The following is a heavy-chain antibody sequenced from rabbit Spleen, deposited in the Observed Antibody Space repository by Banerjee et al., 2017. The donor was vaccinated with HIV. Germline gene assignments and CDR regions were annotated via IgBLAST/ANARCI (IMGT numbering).Heavy chain of an antibody. CDR1: GFSFSSRYY. Sequence: QSLEESGGDLVKPGASLTLTCTASGFSFSSRYYMCWVRQAPGKGLEWIACIYAGSSGDTYYASWAKGRFTISKTSSTTVTLLMTSLTAADTATYFCARDTSSSFSSYGMDLWGPGTLVTVS. D-gene: IGHD1-1*01. J-gene: IGHJ6*01. CDR2: IYAGSSGDT. CDR3: ARDTSSSFSSYGMDL. V-gene: IGHV1S40*01.